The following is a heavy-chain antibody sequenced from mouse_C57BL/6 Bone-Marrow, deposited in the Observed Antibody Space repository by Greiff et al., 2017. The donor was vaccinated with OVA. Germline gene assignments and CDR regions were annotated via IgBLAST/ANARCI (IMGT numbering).Heavy chain of an antibody. V-gene: IGHV1-82*01. Sequence: VQLQESGPELVKPGASVKISCKASGYAFSSSWMNWVKQRPGKGLEWIGRIYPGDGDTNYNGKFKGKATLTADKSSSTAYMQLSSLTSEDSAVYFCARRGFAYWGQGTLVTVSA. CDR1: GYAFSSSW. J-gene: IGHJ3*01. CDR3: ARRGFAY. CDR2: IYPGDGDT.